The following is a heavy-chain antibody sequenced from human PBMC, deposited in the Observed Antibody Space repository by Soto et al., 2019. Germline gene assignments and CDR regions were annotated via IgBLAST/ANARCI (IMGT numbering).Heavy chain of an antibody. CDR2: FDPEDGET. J-gene: IGHJ6*02. V-gene: IGHV1-24*01. Sequence: GPSVKVSCKASGYTFTSYGISWVRQAPGKGLEWMGGFDPEDGETIYAQKFQGRVTMTEDTSTDTAYMELSSLRSEDTAVYYCALTGTREYYYYYGMDVWGQGTTVTVSS. CDR1: GYTFTSYG. D-gene: IGHD1-7*01. CDR3: ALTGTREYYYYYGMDV.